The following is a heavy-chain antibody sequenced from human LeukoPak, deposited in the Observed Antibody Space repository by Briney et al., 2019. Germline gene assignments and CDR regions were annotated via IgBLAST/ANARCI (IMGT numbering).Heavy chain of an antibody. CDR3: ARGRGDVSYFDY. J-gene: IGHJ4*02. V-gene: IGHV3-30*02. Sequence: GGSLRLSCAASGFTFSSYGMHWVRQAPGKGLEWVAFIRYDGSNKYYAASVKGRFTISRDNSKNTLYLQMNSLRAEDTAVYYCARGRGDVSYFDYWGQGTLVTVSS. CDR1: GFTFSSYG. CDR2: IRYDGSNK. D-gene: IGHD3-16*01.